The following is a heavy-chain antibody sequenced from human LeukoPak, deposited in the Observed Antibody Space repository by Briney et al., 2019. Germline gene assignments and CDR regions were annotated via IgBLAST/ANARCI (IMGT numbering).Heavy chain of an antibody. V-gene: IGHV3-23*01. CDR2: VSSSGGNT. D-gene: IGHD5-18*01. Sequence: GGSLRLSCSASGFTFRDSAMTWVRQAPGKGLEWVSLVSSSGGNTYYPDSVKGRFSVSRDNAKDALYLQMNSLRVEDTAVYYCARDSGEYSFGGFWYFDVWGRGTLVTVSS. CDR1: GFTFRDSA. J-gene: IGHJ2*01. CDR3: ARDSGEYSFGGFWYFDV.